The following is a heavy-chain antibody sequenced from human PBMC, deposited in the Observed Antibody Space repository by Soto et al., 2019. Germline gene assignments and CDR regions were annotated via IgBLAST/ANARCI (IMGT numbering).Heavy chain of an antibody. J-gene: IGHJ5*02. Sequence: ASVKVSCKASGYTFTACYMNWVRQAPGQGLEWMGWVNPNTGVTKYAQRFRGRVTMTRDTSINTAYMELSGLTSDDTAVYYCTTLRLDPWGQGTLVTVSS. CDR3: TTLRLDP. CDR2: VNPNTGVT. D-gene: IGHD3-9*01. V-gene: IGHV1-2*02. CDR1: GYTFTACY.